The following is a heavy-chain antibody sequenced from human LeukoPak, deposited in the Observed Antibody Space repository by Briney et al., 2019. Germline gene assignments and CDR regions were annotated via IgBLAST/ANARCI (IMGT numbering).Heavy chain of an antibody. CDR1: GFTFSSYA. CDR2: ISSSGSTI. D-gene: IGHD3-9*01. V-gene: IGHV3-48*03. CDR3: ARDAVYFDPSGY. J-gene: IGHJ4*02. Sequence: QSGGSLRLSCAASGFTFSSYAMSWVRQAPGKGLEWVSYISSSGSTIYYADSVKGRFTISRDNAKNSLYLQMNSLRAEDTAVYYCARDAVYFDPSGYWGQGTLVTVSS.